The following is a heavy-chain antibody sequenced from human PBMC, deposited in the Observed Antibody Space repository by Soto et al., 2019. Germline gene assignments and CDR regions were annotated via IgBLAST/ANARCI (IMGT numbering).Heavy chain of an antibody. CDR1: GYTFTSYD. CDR3: ARGKAARYYYYYYMDV. Sequence: ASVKVSCKASGYTFTSYDINWVRQATGQGLEWMGWMNPNSGNTGYAQKFQGRVTMTRNTSISTAYMELSSLRSEDTAVYYCARGKAARYYYYYYMDVWGKGTTVTVSS. J-gene: IGHJ6*03. D-gene: IGHD6-13*01. V-gene: IGHV1-8*01. CDR2: MNPNSGNT.